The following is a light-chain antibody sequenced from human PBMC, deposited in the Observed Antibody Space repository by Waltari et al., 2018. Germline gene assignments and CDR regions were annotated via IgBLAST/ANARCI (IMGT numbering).Light chain of an antibody. V-gene: IGLV3-19*01. CDR3: NSRDSSGNPPCV. Sequence: SAELTQDPALFLALEQTVRITVQVVSLTSDYARWSQQKPGQTPVLVISGKNIRPSGIPDRFSGYSSGNTAALTITGAQAEDEADYYCNSRDSSGNPPCVFGTGTKVTVL. J-gene: IGLJ1*01. CDR2: GKN. CDR1: SLTSDY.